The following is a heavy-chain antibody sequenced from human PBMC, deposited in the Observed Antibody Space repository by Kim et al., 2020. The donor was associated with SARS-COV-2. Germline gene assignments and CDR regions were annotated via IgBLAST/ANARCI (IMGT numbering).Heavy chain of an antibody. J-gene: IGHJ4*02. CDR3: ARHAGGSSGYIED. D-gene: IGHD3-22*01. CDR1: GGSISSSSYY. CDR2: IYYSGST. Sequence: SETLSLTCTVSGGSISSSSYYWGWIRQPPGKGLEWIVSIYYSGSTYYNPFLKSRVTISVDTSKNQFSLMLSCVTAADTAVYYCARHAGGSSGYIEDWGQGALVTVSS. V-gene: IGHV4-39*01.